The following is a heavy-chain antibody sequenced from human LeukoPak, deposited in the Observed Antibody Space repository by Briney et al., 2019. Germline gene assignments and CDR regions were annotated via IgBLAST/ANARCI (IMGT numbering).Heavy chain of an antibody. J-gene: IGHJ4*02. CDR3: AMLVGAIGTDY. CDR2: IIPIFGTA. Sequence: SVKVSCKASGYTLTSSHAHWVRQAPGQGLEWMGGIIPIFGTANYAQKFQGRVTITADESTSTAYMELSSLRSEDTAVYYCAMLVGAIGTDYWGQGTLVTVSS. V-gene: IGHV1-69*13. D-gene: IGHD1-26*01. CDR1: GYTLTSSH.